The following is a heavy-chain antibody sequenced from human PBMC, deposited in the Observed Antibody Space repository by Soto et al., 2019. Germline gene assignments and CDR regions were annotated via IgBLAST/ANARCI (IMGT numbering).Heavy chain of an antibody. D-gene: IGHD6-6*01. J-gene: IGHJ6*03. CDR2: IWYDGSNK. CDR3: ARGEAIAARYYYYYMDV. CDR1: GFNFSSYG. V-gene: IGHV3-33*01. Sequence: GGSLRLSCAASGFNFSSYGMHWVRQAPGKGLEWEAVIWYDGSNKYYADSVKGRFTISRDNSKNTLYLQMNSLRAEDTAVYYCARGEAIAARYYYYYMDVWGKGTTVTVSS.